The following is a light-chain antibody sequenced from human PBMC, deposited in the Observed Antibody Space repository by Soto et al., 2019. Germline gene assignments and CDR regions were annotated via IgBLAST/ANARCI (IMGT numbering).Light chain of an antibody. Sequence: QSALTQPASASGSPGQSITIPCTGTSSDIGTYNYVSWYQQHPGKAPKLMIYGVTNRPSGVSTRFSGSKSGHTASLTISGLQTEDEADYYCSSYTSSSAFVLFGGGTKVTVL. CDR3: SSYTSSSAFVL. J-gene: IGLJ2*01. V-gene: IGLV2-14*01. CDR1: SSDIGTYNY. CDR2: GVT.